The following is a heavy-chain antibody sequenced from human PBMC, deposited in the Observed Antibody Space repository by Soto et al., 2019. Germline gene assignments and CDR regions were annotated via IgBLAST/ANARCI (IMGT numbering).Heavy chain of an antibody. V-gene: IGHV1-3*01. J-gene: IGHJ4*02. CDR1: GYTFTSYA. CDR3: AKDYYDSSGYYPPALLFDY. D-gene: IGHD3-22*01. CDR2: INAGNGNT. Sequence: QVQLVQSGAEVKKPGASVKVSCKASGYTFTSYAMHWVRQAPGQRLEWMGWINAGNGNTKYSQKFQGRVTITRDTSASTAYMELSSLRSVDTAVYYCAKDYYDSSGYYPPALLFDYWGQGTLVTVSS.